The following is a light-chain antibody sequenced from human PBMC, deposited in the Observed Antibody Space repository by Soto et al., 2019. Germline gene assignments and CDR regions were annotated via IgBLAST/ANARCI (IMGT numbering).Light chain of an antibody. V-gene: IGKV2-30*01. CDR1: QSLVYSDGNTY. J-gene: IGKJ5*01. CDR3: MQGTHWPPLT. CDR2: DVS. Sequence: DVVLTQSPLSLPVTLGQPAYISCRSSQSLVYSDGNTYLNWFQQRPGRSPRRLIYDVSNRDSGVPDRFSGSGSGTAFTLKIIRVEAEDVGVYYCMQGTHWPPLTFGQGTRLEIK.